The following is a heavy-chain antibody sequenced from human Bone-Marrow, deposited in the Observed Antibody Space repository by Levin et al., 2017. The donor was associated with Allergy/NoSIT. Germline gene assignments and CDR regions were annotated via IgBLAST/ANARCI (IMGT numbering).Heavy chain of an antibody. J-gene: IGHJ4*02. CDR3: ARDSAASDY. Sequence: GESLKISCAASGFTFSSYSMNWVRQAPGKGLEWVSYISSSSSTIYYADSVKGRFTISRDNAKNSLYLQMNSLRAEDTAVYYCARDSAASDYWGQGTLVTVSS. D-gene: IGHD6-13*01. CDR1: GFTFSSYS. V-gene: IGHV3-48*01. CDR2: ISSSSSTI.